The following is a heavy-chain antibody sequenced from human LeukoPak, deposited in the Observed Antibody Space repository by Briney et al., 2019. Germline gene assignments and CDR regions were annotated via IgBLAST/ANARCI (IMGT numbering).Heavy chain of an antibody. CDR3: ARDHLPVSWNWYFDL. D-gene: IGHD1-1*01. J-gene: IGHJ2*01. V-gene: IGHV3-30*14. CDR1: GFTFSSYA. CDR2: ISYDGSNK. Sequence: HPGRSLRLSCAASGFTFSSYAMHWVRQAPGKGLEWVAVISYDGSNKYYADSVKGRFTISRDNSKNTVYLQMNSLRADDTALYYCARDHLPVSWNWYFDLWGRGTLVTVSS.